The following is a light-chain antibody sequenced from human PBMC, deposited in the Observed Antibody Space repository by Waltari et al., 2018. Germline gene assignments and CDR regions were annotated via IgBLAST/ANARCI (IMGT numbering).Light chain of an antibody. Sequence: IEMTQSPSSLSASVGDRVNISCRASQVITRWLAWYQQKPGKAPKSLISTISTLQTGVPSRFSGSGSGTEFTLTISSLQPEDFATYYCQQYTSYPLTFGGGTKVEIK. CDR1: QVITRW. CDR3: QQYTSYPLT. J-gene: IGKJ4*01. CDR2: TIS. V-gene: IGKV1D-16*01.